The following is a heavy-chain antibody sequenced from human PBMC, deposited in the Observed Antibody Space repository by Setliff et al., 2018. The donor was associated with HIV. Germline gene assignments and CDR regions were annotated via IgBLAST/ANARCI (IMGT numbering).Heavy chain of an antibody. CDR3: ARGADGTTGSTPRYYYYYYMDV. CDR2: ISAYNLNT. V-gene: IGHV1-18*01. D-gene: IGHD1-1*01. Sequence: ASVKVSCKTSGYTFSRYGFSWVRQAPGQGLEWMGWISAYNLNTNYAQKFQGRVTMTTDTSASTGYMELRSLRSDDTAVYYCARGADGTTGSTPRYYYYYYMDVWGKGTAVTVSS. CDR1: GYTFSRYG. J-gene: IGHJ6*03.